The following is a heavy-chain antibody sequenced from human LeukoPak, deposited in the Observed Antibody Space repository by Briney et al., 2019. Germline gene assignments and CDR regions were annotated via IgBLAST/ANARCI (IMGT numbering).Heavy chain of an antibody. Sequence: GGSLRLSCAASGFTVSSNYMSWVRQAPGKGLEWVSVIYSGGSTYYADSVKGRFTISRDNSKNTLYLQMNSLRAEDTAVYYCAKDLEYQPKRLTGGRGVDYWGQGTLVTVSS. V-gene: IGHV3-66*01. CDR2: IYSGGST. J-gene: IGHJ4*02. CDR3: AKDLEYQPKRLTGGRGVDY. D-gene: IGHD7-27*01. CDR1: GFTVSSNY.